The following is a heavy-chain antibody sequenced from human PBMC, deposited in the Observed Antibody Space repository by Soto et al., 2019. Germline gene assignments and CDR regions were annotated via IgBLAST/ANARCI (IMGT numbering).Heavy chain of an antibody. CDR3: ARDSTTNAFEI. V-gene: IGHV4-4*07. CDR2: IYTSGST. CDR1: GGSISTYY. Sequence: QVHLQESGPGLVKPSEILSLTCTASGGSISTYYWSWVRQPAGKGLEWIGRIYTSGSTNYNPSLKSRVTMSVDTSKNQFSLKLSSVTAADTAVYYCARDSTTNAFEIWGQGTMVTVSS. D-gene: IGHD4-17*01. J-gene: IGHJ3*02.